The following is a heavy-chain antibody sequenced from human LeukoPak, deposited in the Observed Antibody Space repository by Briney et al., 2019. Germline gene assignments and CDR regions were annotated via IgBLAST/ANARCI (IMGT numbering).Heavy chain of an antibody. CDR3: ARYYYDSTYYSANRPLDY. Sequence: GGSLRLSCAATGFTFSSYWMSWVRQAPGKGLEWVANIKQDGSVQYYVDSVKGRFTISRDNAKNSLYLQMNSLRAEDTALYYCARYYYDSTYYSANRPLDYWGQGTLVTVSS. CDR1: GFTFSSYW. D-gene: IGHD3-22*01. J-gene: IGHJ4*02. V-gene: IGHV3-7*01. CDR2: IKQDGSVQ.